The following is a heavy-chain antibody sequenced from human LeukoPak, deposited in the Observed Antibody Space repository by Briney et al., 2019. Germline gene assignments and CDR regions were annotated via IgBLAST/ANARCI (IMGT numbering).Heavy chain of an antibody. D-gene: IGHD3-10*01. Sequence: GGSLRLSCAASGFTFADYAMHWVRQAPGKGLEWVSGISWNSGSMGYADSVKGRFTISRDNAKNSLYLQMNSLRAEDTALYYCAKDMGSGNGRNAFDIWGQGTMATVSS. V-gene: IGHV3-9*01. CDR1: GFTFADYA. J-gene: IGHJ3*02. CDR2: ISWNSGSM. CDR3: AKDMGSGNGRNAFDI.